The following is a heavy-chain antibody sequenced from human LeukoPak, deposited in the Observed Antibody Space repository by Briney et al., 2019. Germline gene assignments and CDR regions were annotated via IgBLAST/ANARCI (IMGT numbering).Heavy chain of an antibody. Sequence: PPETLSLTCIVSGGSISTYYWTWIRQPPGKGLEWIGYIYYSGSTSYNPSLKSRVTISVDTSKNQFSLKLSSVTAADTAVYYCARLLKMMYFDYWGQGTLVTVSS. CDR3: ARLLKMMYFDY. CDR2: IYYSGST. CDR1: GGSISTYY. V-gene: IGHV4-59*08. D-gene: IGHD3-16*01. J-gene: IGHJ4*02.